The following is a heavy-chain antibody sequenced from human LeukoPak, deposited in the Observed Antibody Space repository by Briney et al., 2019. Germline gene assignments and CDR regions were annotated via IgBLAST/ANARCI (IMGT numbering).Heavy chain of an antibody. CDR3: AKQGADYDFWSGPFDY. Sequence: GGSLRLSCAASGFTFSDYYMSWIRQAPGKGLEWVSYISSSSSYTNYADSVKGRFTISRDNSKNTLYLQMNSLRAEDTAVYYCAKQGADYDFWSGPFDYWGQGTLVTVSS. CDR2: ISSSSSYT. V-gene: IGHV3-11*03. CDR1: GFTFSDYY. D-gene: IGHD3-3*01. J-gene: IGHJ4*02.